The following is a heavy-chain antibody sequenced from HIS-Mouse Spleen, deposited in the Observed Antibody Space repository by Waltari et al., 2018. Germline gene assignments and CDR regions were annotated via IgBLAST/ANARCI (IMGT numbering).Heavy chain of an antibody. D-gene: IGHD6-19*01. J-gene: IGHJ5*02. CDR3: ARENLAYSSGWYWFDP. Sequence: QVQLQESGPGLVKPSETLSLTCTVSGGSISSYYWSWIRQPPGKGLEWIGYIYYSGSTNSNPHLKSRVTISVDTSKNQFSLKLSSVTAADTAVYYCARENLAYSSGWYWFDPWGQGTLVTVSS. CDR2: IYYSGST. CDR1: GGSISSYY. V-gene: IGHV4-59*01.